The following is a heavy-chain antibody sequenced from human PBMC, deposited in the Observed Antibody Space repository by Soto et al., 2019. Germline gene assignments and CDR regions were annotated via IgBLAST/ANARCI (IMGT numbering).Heavy chain of an antibody. J-gene: IGHJ4*02. CDR2: INHSGST. D-gene: IGHD3-16*02. CDR3: ARGGEYDYVWGSYRYGYFDD. CDR1: GGSFIGYY. Sequence: SETLSLTCAVYGGSFIGYYWSWIRQPPGKGLEWIGEINHSGSTNYNPSLKSRVTISVDTSKNQFSLKLSSVTAADTAVYYCARGGEYDYVWGSYRYGYFDDWGQGTLVTVSS. V-gene: IGHV4-34*01.